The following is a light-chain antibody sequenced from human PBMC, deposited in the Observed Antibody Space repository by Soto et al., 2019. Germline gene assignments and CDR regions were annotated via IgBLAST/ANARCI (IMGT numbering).Light chain of an antibody. J-gene: IGKJ1*01. CDR1: QSISSY. CDR2: DAS. V-gene: IGKV1-33*01. CDR3: QQYYSYPWT. Sequence: DIQMTQSPSSLSASVGDRVTITCRASQSISSYLNWYQQKPGKAPKLLIYDASNLETGVPSRFSGSGSGTDFTLTISCLQSEDFATYYCQQYYSYPWTFGQGTKVDIK.